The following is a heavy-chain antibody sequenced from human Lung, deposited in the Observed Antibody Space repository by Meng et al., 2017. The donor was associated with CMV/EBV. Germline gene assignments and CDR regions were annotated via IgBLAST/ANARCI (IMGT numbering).Heavy chain of an antibody. CDR3: ARDDYGSGSYYNGAWFDP. J-gene: IGHJ5*02. Sequence: GGSLRLSCAASSFRFSSYSMNWVRQAPGKGLEWVSSISSSSSYIYYADSVKGRFTISRDNAKNSLYLQMNSLRAEDTAVYYCARDDYGSGSYYNGAWFDPWGQGTLVTVSS. D-gene: IGHD3-10*01. CDR2: ISSSSSYI. V-gene: IGHV3-21*01. CDR1: SFRFSSYS.